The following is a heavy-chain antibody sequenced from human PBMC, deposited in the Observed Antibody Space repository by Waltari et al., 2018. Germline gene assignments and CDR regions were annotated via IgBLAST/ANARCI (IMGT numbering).Heavy chain of an antibody. Sequence: QVQLVQSGAEGKKPGSSVKVSCKASGGTFSSYAISWVRQAPGQGLEWMGGIIHIFGTANYAQKLQGRVTITADESTSTAYMELSSLRSEDTAVYYCARGMVQGANWFDPWGQGTLVTVSS. CDR3: ARGMVQGANWFDP. CDR2: IIHIFGTA. J-gene: IGHJ5*02. V-gene: IGHV1-69*13. D-gene: IGHD3-10*01. CDR1: GGTFSSYA.